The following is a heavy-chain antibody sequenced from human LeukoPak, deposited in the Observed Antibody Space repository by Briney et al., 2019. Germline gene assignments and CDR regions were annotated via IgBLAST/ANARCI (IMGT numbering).Heavy chain of an antibody. J-gene: IGHJ3*02. CDR2: IIPILGIA. Sequence: GASVKVSCKASGGTFSSYAISWVRQAPGQGLEWMGRIIPILGIANYAQKFQGRVTITADKSTSTAYMELSSLRSEDTAVYYCARGFSGYYGNAFDIWGQGTMVTVSS. V-gene: IGHV1-69*04. CDR3: ARGFSGYYGNAFDI. D-gene: IGHD3-22*01. CDR1: GGTFSSYA.